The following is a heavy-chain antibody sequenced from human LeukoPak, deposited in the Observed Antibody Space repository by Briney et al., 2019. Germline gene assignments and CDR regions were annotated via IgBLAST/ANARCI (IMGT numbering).Heavy chain of an antibody. CDR2: IKPSGGTT. V-gene: IGHV1-46*01. J-gene: IGHJ5*02. Sequence: ASVKVSCKASGYTFTGYYMHWVRQAPGQGLEWMGTIKPSGGTTTYAQKFQGRVTMTWDMSTSTVYLELSTLRSEDTAVYYCARARDDSIGSRWFDPWGQGTLVTVSS. CDR3: ARARDDSIGSRWFDP. D-gene: IGHD3-22*01. CDR1: GYTFTGYY.